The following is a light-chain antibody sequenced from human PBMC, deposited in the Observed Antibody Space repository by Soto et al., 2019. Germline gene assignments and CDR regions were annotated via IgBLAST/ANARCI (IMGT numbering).Light chain of an antibody. CDR1: SSDVGGYNY. V-gene: IGLV2-8*01. CDR3: SSYAGSNNYV. CDR2: EVS. J-gene: IGLJ1*01. Sequence: LTQPPSASGSPGQSVTIPCTGTSSDVGGYNYVSWYQQHPGKAPKLMIYEVSKRPSGVPDRFSGSKSGNTASLTVSGLQAEDEADYYCSSYAGSNNYVFGTGTKVTVL.